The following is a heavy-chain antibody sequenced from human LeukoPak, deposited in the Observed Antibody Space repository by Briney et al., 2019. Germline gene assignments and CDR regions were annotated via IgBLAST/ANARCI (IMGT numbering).Heavy chain of an antibody. CDR1: GFTFSSYD. D-gene: IGHD4-17*01. CDR3: ARDVGDYVFDY. V-gene: IGHV3-13*01. CDR2: IGTAGDT. Sequence: GGSLRLSCAASGFTFSSYDMHWVHQATGKGLEWVSAIGTAGDTYYPGSVKGRFTISRENAKNSLYLQMNSLRAGDTAVYYCARDVGDYVFDYWGQGTLVTVSS. J-gene: IGHJ4*02.